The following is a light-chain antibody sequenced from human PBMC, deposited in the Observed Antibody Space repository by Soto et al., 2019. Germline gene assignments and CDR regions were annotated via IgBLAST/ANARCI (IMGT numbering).Light chain of an antibody. CDR3: QQRTIWPT. CDR1: QSVSSY. Sequence: EIVLTQSPATLSLSPGERATLSCRASQSVSSYLAWYQQKPGQAPRLLIYDASNRATGIPARFSGSGSGTDFTLTISSLEPEDFAIYYCQQRTIWPTFGQGTKLEI. V-gene: IGKV3-11*01. CDR2: DAS. J-gene: IGKJ2*01.